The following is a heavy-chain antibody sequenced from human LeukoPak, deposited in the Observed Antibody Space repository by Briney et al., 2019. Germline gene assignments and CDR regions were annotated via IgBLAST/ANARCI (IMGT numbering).Heavy chain of an antibody. V-gene: IGHV3-30*02. CDR3: AKGETWSFDY. J-gene: IGHJ4*02. CDR1: GFTFTSYG. Sequence: PGGSLRLSCAASGFTFTSYGMHWVRQPPGKGLEWVAFMREDGSDIYYADSVKGRFTISRDNSKNTLYLQMNSLRPEDTAVYYCAKGETWSFDYWGQGTLVTVSS. CDR2: MREDGSDI.